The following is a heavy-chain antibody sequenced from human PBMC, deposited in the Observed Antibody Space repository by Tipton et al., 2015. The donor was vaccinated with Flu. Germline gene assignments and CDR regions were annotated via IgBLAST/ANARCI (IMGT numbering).Heavy chain of an antibody. CDR2: INHSGST. V-gene: IGHV4-34*01. D-gene: IGHD6-19*01. Sequence: TLSLTCAVYGGSFSGYYWSWIRQPPGKGLEWIGEINHSGSTNYNPSLKSRVTISIDTSKNQFSLRLSSVTAADTAVYYCAREKDSSGSEYFQHWGQGTLVTVSS. J-gene: IGHJ1*01. CDR3: AREKDSSGSEYFQH. CDR1: GGSFSGYY.